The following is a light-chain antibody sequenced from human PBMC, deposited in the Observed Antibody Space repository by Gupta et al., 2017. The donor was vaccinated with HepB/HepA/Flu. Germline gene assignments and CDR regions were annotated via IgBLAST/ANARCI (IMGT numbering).Light chain of an antibody. J-gene: IGKJ4*01. Sequence: EVVLTQFPASLSVSPGERVTLSCRASQHVGITSAWYQQKPGQPPRLLIYGASTRATDIPARFRGSGSGTDFSLIINSLQFEDFGVYYCLQEDNWPLTFGGGTRVDIK. CDR1: QHVGIT. CDR2: GAS. CDR3: LQEDNWPLT. V-gene: IGKV3-15*01.